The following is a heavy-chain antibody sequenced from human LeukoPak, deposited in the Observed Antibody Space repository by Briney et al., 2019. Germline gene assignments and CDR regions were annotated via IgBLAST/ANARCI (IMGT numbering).Heavy chain of an antibody. Sequence: ASVKVSCKASGYTFTSYDINWVRQASGQGLEWMGWMNPNSGNTGYAQKFQGRVIMTRNTSISTAYMELSSLRSEDTAVYYCAREGAGFGGYYYYYMDVWDKGTTVTVYS. CDR3: AREGAGFGGYYYYYMDV. J-gene: IGHJ6*03. V-gene: IGHV1-8*01. CDR1: GYTFTSYD. D-gene: IGHD3-10*01. CDR2: MNPNSGNT.